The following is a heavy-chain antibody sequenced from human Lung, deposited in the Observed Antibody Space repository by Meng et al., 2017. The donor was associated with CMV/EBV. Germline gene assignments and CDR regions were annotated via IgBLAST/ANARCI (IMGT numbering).Heavy chain of an antibody. D-gene: IGHD3-10*01. CDR1: GDHIPNYNW. CDR2: TPQRGSS. V-gene: IGHV4-4*03. J-gene: IGHJ1*01. CDR3: LRRSGGSV. Sequence: NPPDSLAPTSPVSGDHIPNYNWCVWGPQPPGKRLVWIGETPQRGSSAYTPSLKSRVRMSIDKSKNQLSLKLTSVTAADTAVYHCLRRSGGSVWGQGTLVTVSS.